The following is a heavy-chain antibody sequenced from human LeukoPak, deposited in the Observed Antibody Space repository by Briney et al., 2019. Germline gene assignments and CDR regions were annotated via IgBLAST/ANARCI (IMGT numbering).Heavy chain of an antibody. J-gene: IGHJ6*02. Sequence: SVKVSCKAPGGTFSSYAISWVRQAPGQGLEWMGRIIPILGIANYAQKFQGRVTITADKSTSTAYMELSSLRSEDTAVYYCASRNVRIGYCSSTSCPRDYYYGMDVWGQGTTVTVSS. CDR3: ASRNVRIGYCSSTSCPRDYYYGMDV. V-gene: IGHV1-69*04. CDR1: GGTFSSYA. CDR2: IIPILGIA. D-gene: IGHD2-2*01.